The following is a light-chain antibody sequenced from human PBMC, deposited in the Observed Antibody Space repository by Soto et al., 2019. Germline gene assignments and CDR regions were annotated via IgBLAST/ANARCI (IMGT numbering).Light chain of an antibody. Sequence: QSALTQPRSVSGSPGQSVTISCTGTSSDVGGYNYVSWYQQHPGKAPKLMIYDVSKRPSGVPDRFSGSKSGNTASLTISGLQAEDDADYYCSSYAGSYYVFGTGTQLTVL. V-gene: IGLV2-11*01. CDR3: SSYAGSYYV. CDR2: DVS. CDR1: SSDVGGYNY. J-gene: IGLJ1*01.